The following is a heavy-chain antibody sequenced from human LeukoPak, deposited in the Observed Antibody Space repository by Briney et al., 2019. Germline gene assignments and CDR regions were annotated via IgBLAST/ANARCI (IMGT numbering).Heavy chain of an antibody. V-gene: IGHV1-2*02. CDR3: ARDWGIAVAGIGY. CDR2: INPNSGGT. D-gene: IGHD6-19*01. Sequence: ASVKVSCKASGYTFTGYYMHWVRQAPGQGLEWMGWINPNSGGTNYAQKFQGRVTMTRDTSTSTVYMELSSLRSEDTAVYYCARDWGIAVAGIGYWGQGTLVTVSS. CDR1: GYTFTGYY. J-gene: IGHJ4*02.